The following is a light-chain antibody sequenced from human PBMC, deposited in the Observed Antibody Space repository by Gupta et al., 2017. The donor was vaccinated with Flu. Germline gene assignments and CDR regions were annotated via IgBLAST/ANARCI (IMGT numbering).Light chain of an antibody. CDR3: QVWDSSSDHVV. V-gene: IGLV3-21*02. CDR1: NIGSQS. CDR2: DDS. J-gene: IGLJ2*01. Sequence: SYFLTQPPSVSVAPGQTARITWGGNNIGSQSVHWYQQKPGQAPVVVVYDDSDRPSGIPERFSGSKSGNTATLTISRVEAGDEADYYCQVWDSSSDHVVFGGGTKLTVL.